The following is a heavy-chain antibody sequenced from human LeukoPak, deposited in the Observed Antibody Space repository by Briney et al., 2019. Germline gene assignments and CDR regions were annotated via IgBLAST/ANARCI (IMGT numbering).Heavy chain of an antibody. Sequence: ASVKVSCKASGYTFTSYAMNWVRQAPGQGLEWMGWINTNTGNPTYAQGFTGRFVFSLDTSVSTAYLQISSLKAEDTAVYYCARDLLGYCSSTSCYNWFDPWGQGTLVTVSS. CDR2: INTNTGNP. J-gene: IGHJ5*02. CDR3: ARDLLGYCSSTSCYNWFDP. V-gene: IGHV7-4-1*02. CDR1: GYTFTSYA. D-gene: IGHD2-2*01.